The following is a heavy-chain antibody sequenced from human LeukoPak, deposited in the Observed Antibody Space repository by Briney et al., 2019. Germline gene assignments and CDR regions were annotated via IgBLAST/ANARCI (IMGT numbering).Heavy chain of an antibody. D-gene: IGHD5-12*01. J-gene: IGHJ4*02. V-gene: IGHV1-2*02. CDR1: GYTSTGYY. CDR2: INPNSGGT. CDR3: ARDWGVSGYDDY. Sequence: ASVKVSCKASGYTSTGYYMHWVRQAPGQGLEWMGWINPNSGGTNYAQKFQGRVTMTRDTSISTAYMELSRLRSDDTAVYYCARDWGVSGYDDYWGQGTLVTVSS.